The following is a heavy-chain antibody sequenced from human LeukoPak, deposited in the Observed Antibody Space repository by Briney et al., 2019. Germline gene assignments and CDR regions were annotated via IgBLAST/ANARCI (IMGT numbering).Heavy chain of an antibody. V-gene: IGHV3-23*01. CDR3: ARGQWFGEFGY. D-gene: IGHD3-10*01. CDR2: ISGSGGST. J-gene: IGHJ4*02. CDR1: GFTFSSCA. Sequence: GGSLRLSCAASGFTFSSCAMSWVRQAPGKGLEWVSAISGSGGSTYYADSVKGRFTISRDNSKNTLYLQMNSLRAEDTAVYYCARGQWFGEFGYWGQGTLVTVSS.